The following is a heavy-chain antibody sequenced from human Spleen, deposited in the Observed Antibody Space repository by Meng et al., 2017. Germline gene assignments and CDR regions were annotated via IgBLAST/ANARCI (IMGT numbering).Heavy chain of an antibody. CDR3: ALYCSSTTCYGPQAFDI. V-gene: IGHV5-51*01. Sequence: GESLKISCKGSKYSFDNAWIGWVRQMPGKGLEWMGIIFPRDSDTTYSPSFQGQVTISVDKSINTAYLQWSSLKASDSAMYYCALYCSSTTCYGPQAFDIWGQGTMVTVSS. D-gene: IGHD2-2*01. CDR2: IFPRDSDT. J-gene: IGHJ3*02. CDR1: KYSFDNAW.